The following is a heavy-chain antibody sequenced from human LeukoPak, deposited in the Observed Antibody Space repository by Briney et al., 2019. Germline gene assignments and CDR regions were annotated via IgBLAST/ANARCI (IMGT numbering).Heavy chain of an antibody. V-gene: IGHV3-23*01. D-gene: IGHD3-10*01. CDR3: ANSPGGPMVRGVIITS. J-gene: IGHJ4*02. CDR1: GFAFGSEA. CDR2: ISPGGGTT. Sequence: PGGSLRLSCAVSGFAFGSEAMSWVRQSPARGLEWVASISPGGGTTYYADYVKGRFTISRDNSNNTLYVQMNSLRAEDTAVYYCANSPGGPMVRGVIITSWGQGTLVTVSS.